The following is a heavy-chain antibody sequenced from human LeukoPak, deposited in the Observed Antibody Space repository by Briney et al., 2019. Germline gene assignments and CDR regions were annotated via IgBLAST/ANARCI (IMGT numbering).Heavy chain of an antibody. V-gene: IGHV3-13*01. D-gene: IGHD5-18*01. CDR2: VSSGFHA. Sequence: GGSLRLSCTASGFTLGSHDMHWVRQIPGQGLEWVAAVSSGFHAFFADSVQGRFTVSREDARNSLYLQMYSLRAGDTAVYYCVREARGYHYTYFDYWGQGTLVTVSS. J-gene: IGHJ4*02. CDR1: GFTLGSHD. CDR3: VREARGYHYTYFDY.